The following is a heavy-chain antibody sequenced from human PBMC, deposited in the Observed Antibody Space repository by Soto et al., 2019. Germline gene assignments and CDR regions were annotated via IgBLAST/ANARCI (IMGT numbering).Heavy chain of an antibody. D-gene: IGHD6-13*01. CDR3: AKLSSSWEYYYYYYGMDV. V-gene: IGHV3-48*02. J-gene: IGHJ6*02. Sequence: PGGSLRLSCAASGFTFSSYSMNWVRQAPGKGLERVSYISSSSSTIYYAESVKGRFTISRDNAKNSLYLQMNSLRDEDTAVYYCAKLSSSWEYYYYYYGMDVWGQGTTVTVSS. CDR1: GFTFSSYS. CDR2: ISSSSSTI.